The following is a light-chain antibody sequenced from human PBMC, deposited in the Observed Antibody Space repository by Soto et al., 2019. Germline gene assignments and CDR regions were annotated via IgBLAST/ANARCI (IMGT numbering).Light chain of an antibody. Sequence: QSALTQPAPVSGSPGQSITNSCTLTSSDFFGYNYVAWYHHHPGKAPKLMIFGVRNRPSGVSNRFSGSKSGNTGSLAISGLQPEAVADYYCSWYRSSNSRQIVFGTGTRVTVL. CDR2: GVR. J-gene: IGLJ1*01. CDR3: SWYRSSNSRQIV. V-gene: IGLV2-14*03. CDR1: SSDFFGYNY.